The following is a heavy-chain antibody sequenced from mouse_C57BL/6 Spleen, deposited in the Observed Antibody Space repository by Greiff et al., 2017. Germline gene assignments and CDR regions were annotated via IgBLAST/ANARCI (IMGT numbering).Heavy chain of an antibody. Sequence: VKLMESGAELVRPGTSVKMSCKASGYTFTHYWIGWAKQRPGHGLEWIGDIYPGGGYTNYNEKFKGKATLTADKSSSTAYMQFSSLTSEDSAIYYCARTGSGAWFAYWGQGTLVTVSA. D-gene: IGHD1-1*02. V-gene: IGHV1-63*01. CDR3: ARTGSGAWFAY. J-gene: IGHJ3*01. CDR1: GYTFTHYW. CDR2: IYPGGGYT.